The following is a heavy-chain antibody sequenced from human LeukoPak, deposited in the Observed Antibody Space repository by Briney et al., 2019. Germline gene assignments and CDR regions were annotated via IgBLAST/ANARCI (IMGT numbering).Heavy chain of an antibody. J-gene: IGHJ4*02. CDR3: ARDSGSGSYPVYYFDY. CDR2: IYYSGST. Sequence: PSETLSLTCTVSGGSISSYYWSWIRQPPGKGLEWIGYIYYSGSTNYNPSLKSRVTISVDTSKNQSSLKLSSVTTADTAVYYCARDSGSGSYPVYYFDYWGQGTLVTVSS. CDR1: GGSISSYY. D-gene: IGHD3-10*01. V-gene: IGHV4-59*01.